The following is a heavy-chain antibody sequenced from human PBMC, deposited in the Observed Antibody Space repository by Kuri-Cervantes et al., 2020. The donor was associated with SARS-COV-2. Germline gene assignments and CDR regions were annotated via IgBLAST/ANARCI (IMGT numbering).Heavy chain of an antibody. CDR3: ATEPPYGVRGVPWFDP. Sequence: ASVKVSCKASGGTLNTYSFSWVRQAPGQGLEWMGIINPSGGSTSYAQKFQGRVTMTRDTSTSTVYMELSSLRSEDTAVYYCATEPPYGVRGVPWFDPWGQGTLVTGSS. J-gene: IGHJ5*02. D-gene: IGHD3-10*01. V-gene: IGHV1-46*02. CDR2: INPSGGST. CDR1: GGTLNTYS.